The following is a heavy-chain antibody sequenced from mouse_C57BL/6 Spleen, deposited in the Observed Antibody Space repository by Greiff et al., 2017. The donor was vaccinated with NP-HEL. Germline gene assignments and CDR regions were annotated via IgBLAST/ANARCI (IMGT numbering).Heavy chain of an antibody. CDR1: GYTFTSYW. J-gene: IGHJ4*01. CDR2: IDPSDSET. D-gene: IGHD2-5*01. V-gene: IGHV1-52*01. Sequence: VQLQQPGAELVRPGSSVKLSCKASGYTFTSYWMHWVKQRPIQGLEWIGNIDPSDSETHYNQKFKDKATLTVDKSSSTAYMQLSSLTSEDSAVYYCARPYSNYEGYAMDYWGQGTSVTVSS. CDR3: ARPYSNYEGYAMDY.